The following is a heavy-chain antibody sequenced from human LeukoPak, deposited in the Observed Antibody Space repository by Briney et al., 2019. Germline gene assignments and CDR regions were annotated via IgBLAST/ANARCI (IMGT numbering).Heavy chain of an antibody. D-gene: IGHD3-22*01. J-gene: IGHJ3*02. CDR3: ARRKVVITTAAFDI. CDR1: GYTFTGYY. Sequence: ASVKVSCKASGYTFTGYYMHWVRQAPGQGLEWMGWINPNSGGTNYAQKFQGRVTMTRDTSISTAYMELSRLRSDDTAVYYCARRKVVITTAAFDIWGQGTMVTVSS. V-gene: IGHV1-2*02. CDR2: INPNSGGT.